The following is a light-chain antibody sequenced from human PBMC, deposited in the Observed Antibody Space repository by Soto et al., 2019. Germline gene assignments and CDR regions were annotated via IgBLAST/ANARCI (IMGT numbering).Light chain of an antibody. CDR1: QSISSTS. J-gene: IGKJ4*01. CDR2: GAS. V-gene: IGKV3-20*01. Sequence: VLTQSPGTLSLSPGERATLSCRASQSISSTSLAWYQHQPGQAPRLLVYGASVRASGIPDRFSGGESRTDFTLTISRLEPGDFAVYYCQRYGKSPPLTFGGGTQVEIK. CDR3: QRYGKSPPLT.